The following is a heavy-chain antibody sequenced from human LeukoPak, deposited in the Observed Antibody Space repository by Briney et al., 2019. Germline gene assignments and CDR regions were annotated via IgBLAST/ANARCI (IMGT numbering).Heavy chain of an antibody. J-gene: IGHJ3*02. Sequence: VSVKVSCKVSGYTLTELSMHWVRQAPGKGLEWMGGFDPEDGETIYAQKFQGRVTMTEDTSTDTAYMELSSLRSEDTAVYYCATAPRIYCSSTSCHAFDIWGQGTMVTVSS. D-gene: IGHD2-2*01. CDR1: GYTLTELS. V-gene: IGHV1-24*01. CDR3: ATAPRIYCSSTSCHAFDI. CDR2: FDPEDGET.